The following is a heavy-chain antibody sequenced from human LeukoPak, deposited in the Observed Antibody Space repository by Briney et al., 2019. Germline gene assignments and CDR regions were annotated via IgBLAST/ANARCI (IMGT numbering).Heavy chain of an antibody. J-gene: IGHJ4*02. D-gene: IGHD3-10*01. V-gene: IGHV4-30-2*06. CDR3: ARGDYYGSGSRYFDY. CDR2: FYHSGIT. CDR1: GGSISSGGYY. Sequence: PSETLSLTCTVSGGSISSGGYYWSWIRQSPGKGLEWIGYFYHSGITYYNPSLKSRVTISVDTSKNQFSLKLSSVTAADTAVYYCARGDYYGSGSRYFDYWGQGTLVTVSS.